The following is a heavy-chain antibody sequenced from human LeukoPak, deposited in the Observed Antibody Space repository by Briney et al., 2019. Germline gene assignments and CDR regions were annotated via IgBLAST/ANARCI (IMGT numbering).Heavy chain of an antibody. D-gene: IGHD3-22*01. J-gene: IGHJ4*02. Sequence: PGGSLRLSWAASGFTFSRYWMSWVRQAPGKGVEWAANIKQDGSEKYYVDSVKGRFTISRDNAKNSLYLQMNSLRAEDTAVYYCARGITMILVDVFDYWGQGTLVTVSS. CDR2: IKQDGSEK. CDR3: ARGITMILVDVFDY. V-gene: IGHV3-7*01. CDR1: GFTFSRYW.